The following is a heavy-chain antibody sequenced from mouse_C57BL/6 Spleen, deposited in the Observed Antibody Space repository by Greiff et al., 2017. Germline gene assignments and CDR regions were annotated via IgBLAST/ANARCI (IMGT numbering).Heavy chain of an antibody. CDR3: ARSLITTVVATDY. V-gene: IGHV1-61*01. J-gene: IGHJ2*01. CDR2: IYPSDSET. CDR1: GYTFTSYW. D-gene: IGHD1-1*01. Sequence: QVQLQQPGAELVRPGSSVKLSCKASGYTFTSYWMDWVKQRPGQGLEWIGNIYPSDSETHYNQKFKDKATLTVDKSSSTAYMQLSSLTSEDSAVYYCARSLITTVVATDYWGQGTTLTVSS.